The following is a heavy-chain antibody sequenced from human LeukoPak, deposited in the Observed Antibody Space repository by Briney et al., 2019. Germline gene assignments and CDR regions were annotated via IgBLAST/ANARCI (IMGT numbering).Heavy chain of an antibody. V-gene: IGHV3-23*01. CDR2: ISGSGGGT. Sequence: HPGGSLRLSCAASGFTFNSYAMSWVRQAPEKGLEWVATISGSGGGTNYADSVKGRFTISRDDSKNTLYLQMNSLRAEDTAVYYCAKDLGRYRNNYFDYWGQGTLVTVSS. CDR3: AKDLGRYRNNYFDY. J-gene: IGHJ4*02. D-gene: IGHD1-26*01. CDR1: GFTFNSYA.